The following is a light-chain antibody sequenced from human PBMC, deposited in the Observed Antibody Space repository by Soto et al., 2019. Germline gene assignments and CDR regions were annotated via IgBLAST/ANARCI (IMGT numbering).Light chain of an antibody. V-gene: IGKV3-20*01. CDR3: QQYNTYWT. CDR2: GAS. CDR1: QSVSNNY. J-gene: IGKJ1*01. Sequence: IVLTHSPGTLSLSPGERATLSCRASQSVSNNYLAWYQQKPGQAPRLVIYGASSRATGIPDRFSASGSGTEFTLTIISLQPDDFATYYCQQYNTYWTFGQGTKVDIK.